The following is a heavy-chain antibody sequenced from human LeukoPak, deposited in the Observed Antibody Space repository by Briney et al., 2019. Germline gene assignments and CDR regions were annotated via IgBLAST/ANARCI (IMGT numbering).Heavy chain of an antibody. CDR1: GYTFTSYD. CDR2: MNPNSGNT. Sequence: ASVKVSCKASGYTFTSYDINWVRQATGQGLEWMGCMNPNSGNTGYAQKFQGRVTITRNTSINTAYMELSSLRSEATAVYYCARVPSRSGYTPNGFDPWGQGTLVTVSS. D-gene: IGHD3-3*01. J-gene: IGHJ5*02. CDR3: ARVPSRSGYTPNGFDP. V-gene: IGHV1-8*03.